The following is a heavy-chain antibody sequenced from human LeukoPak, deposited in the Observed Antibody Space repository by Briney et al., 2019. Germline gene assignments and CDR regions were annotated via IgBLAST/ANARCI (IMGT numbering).Heavy chain of an antibody. V-gene: IGHV7-4-1*02. CDR3: ARGNRLAAAGTPYNWFDP. D-gene: IGHD6-13*01. CDR1: GYTFTSYA. CDR2: INTNTGNP. J-gene: IGHJ5*02. Sequence: GASVKVSCKASGYTFTSYAMNWVRQAPGQGLEWMGWINTNTGNPTYAQDFTGRFVFSLDTSVSTAYLQISSLKAEDTAVYYCARGNRLAAAGTPYNWFDPWGQGTLVTVSS.